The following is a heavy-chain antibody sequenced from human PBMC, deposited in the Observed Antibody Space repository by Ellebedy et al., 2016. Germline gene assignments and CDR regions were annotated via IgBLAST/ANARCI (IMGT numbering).Heavy chain of an antibody. CDR1: GFTFSSYA. CDR3: AKDSSGWHAGYFQH. CDR2: ISGSGGST. Sequence: GESLKISCAASGFTFSSYAMSWVRQAPGKGLEWVSAISGSGGSTYYADSVKGRFTISRDNSKNTRYLQMNSLRAEDTAVYYCAKDSSGWHAGYFQHWGQGTLVTVSS. V-gene: IGHV3-23*01. J-gene: IGHJ1*01. D-gene: IGHD6-19*01.